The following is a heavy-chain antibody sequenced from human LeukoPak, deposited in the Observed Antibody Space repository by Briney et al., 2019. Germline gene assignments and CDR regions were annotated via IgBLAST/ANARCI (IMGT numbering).Heavy chain of an antibody. Sequence: GGSLRLSCAASGFTFSNAWMSWVRQAPGKGLEWVGRIKSKTDGGTTDYAAPVKGRFTISRDDSKNTLYLQMNSLKTEDTAVYYCTTARITMVRGVNFWGQGTLVTVSS. D-gene: IGHD3-10*01. J-gene: IGHJ4*02. CDR3: TTARITMVRGVNF. CDR1: GFTFSNAW. CDR2: IKSKTDGGTT. V-gene: IGHV3-15*01.